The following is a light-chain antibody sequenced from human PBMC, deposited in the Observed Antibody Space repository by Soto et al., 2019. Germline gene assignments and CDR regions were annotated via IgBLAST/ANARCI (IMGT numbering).Light chain of an antibody. Sequence: EIVLTQSPATLSLSPGERATLSCRASQSVSSYLAWYQQKPGQGPRLLIYDASIRATGIPARFSGRGSGTDFTLTTRSLEPEDFEVYYCQQRSAWPRTTFGKGTRLEIK. CDR1: QSVSSY. J-gene: IGKJ5*01. V-gene: IGKV3-11*01. CDR2: DAS. CDR3: QQRSAWPRTT.